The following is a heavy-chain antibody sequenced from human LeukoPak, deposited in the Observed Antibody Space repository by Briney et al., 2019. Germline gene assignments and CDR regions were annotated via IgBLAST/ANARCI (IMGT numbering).Heavy chain of an antibody. V-gene: IGHV3-21*01. CDR2: ISSSSSYI. CDR3: SGDPGDY. J-gene: IGHJ4*02. D-gene: IGHD3-10*01. CDR1: GFALSSHS. Sequence: GGSLRLSCAASGFALSSHSMTWVRQAPGKGLEWVSSISSSSSYIYYAGSVKGRFTISRDNAKNSLYLQMSSLRAEDTAVYFCSGDPGDYWGQGTLVTVSS.